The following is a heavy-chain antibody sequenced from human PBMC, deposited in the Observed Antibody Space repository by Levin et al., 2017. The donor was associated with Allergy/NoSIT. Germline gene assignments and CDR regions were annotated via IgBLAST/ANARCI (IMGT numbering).Heavy chain of an antibody. J-gene: IGHJ4*02. CDR3: ARVGDVWGNYRYMPN. D-gene: IGHD3-16*02. CDR2: IYSGGIT. Sequence: GGSLRLSCAVSGFAVGSSYMSWVRQAPGKGLEWVSAIYSGGITNYADSVKGRFTISRDNSKNTLYLQMNSLRAEDTALYYCARVGDVWGNYRYMPNWGQGTLVTVSS. V-gene: IGHV3-53*01. CDR1: GFAVGSSY.